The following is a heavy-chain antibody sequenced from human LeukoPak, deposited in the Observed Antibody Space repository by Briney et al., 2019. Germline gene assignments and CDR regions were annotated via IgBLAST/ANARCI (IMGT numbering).Heavy chain of an antibody. D-gene: IGHD6-19*01. V-gene: IGHV3-23*01. Sequence: GGSLRLSCAASGFTISSYAMSWVRQAPGKGLEWVSAISGSGGSTYYADSVKGRFTISRDNSKNTLCLQMNSLRAEDTAVYYCAKDPWLGFYYGMDVWGQGTTVTVSS. CDR3: AKDPWLGFYYGMDV. CDR1: GFTISSYA. J-gene: IGHJ6*02. CDR2: ISGSGGST.